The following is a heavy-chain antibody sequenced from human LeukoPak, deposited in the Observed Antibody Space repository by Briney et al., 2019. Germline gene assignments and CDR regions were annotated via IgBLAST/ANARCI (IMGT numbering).Heavy chain of an antibody. D-gene: IGHD3-9*01. V-gene: IGHV4-31*11. CDR1: GGSISSGGYY. J-gene: IGHJ6*02. CDR3: ARGPYYDILTGYLGYYYYGMDV. CDR2: IYYSGST. Sequence: PSETLSLTCAVSGGSISSGGYYWSWIRQHPGKGLEWIGYIYYSGSTYYNPSLKSRVTISVDTSKNQFSLKLSSVTAADTAVYYCARGPYYDILTGYLGYYYYGMDVWGQGTTVTVSS.